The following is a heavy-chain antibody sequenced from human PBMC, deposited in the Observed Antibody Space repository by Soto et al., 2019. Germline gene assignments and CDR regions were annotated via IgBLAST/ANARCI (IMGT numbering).Heavy chain of an antibody. CDR1: GITFRSHA. V-gene: IGHV3-23*01. D-gene: IGHD3-16*01. J-gene: IGHJ4*02. Sequence: EVPLLESGGGLVQPGGSLRLSCAVSGITFRSHALSWVRQAPGKGLEWVSGISGSGADTHYADSVKGRFTISRDNSKNTLSLQMSSLRADDTAVYYCAKGYGGGTRMITSYFDNWGRGTLVAVSS. CDR2: ISGSGADT. CDR3: AKGYGGGTRMITSYFDN.